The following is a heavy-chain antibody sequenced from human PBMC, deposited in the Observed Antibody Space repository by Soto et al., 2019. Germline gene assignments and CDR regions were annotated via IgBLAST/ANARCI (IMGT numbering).Heavy chain of an antibody. Sequence: PGGSLRLSCAASGFTFSNYAMTWVRQAPGKGLEWVSTISHTGGSTYYADSVKGRFTISRDNSKNTLYFQMNSLRGEDTAVYFCASHYDLWTGYPSPVDYWGRGTLVTAPQ. J-gene: IGHJ4*02. D-gene: IGHD3-3*01. CDR3: ASHYDLWTGYPSPVDY. CDR1: GFTFSNYA. CDR2: ISHTGGST. V-gene: IGHV3-23*01.